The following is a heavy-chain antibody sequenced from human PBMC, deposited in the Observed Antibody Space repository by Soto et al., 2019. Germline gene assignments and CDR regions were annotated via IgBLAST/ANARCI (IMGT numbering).Heavy chain of an antibody. D-gene: IGHD5-12*01. J-gene: IGHJ3*02. CDR2: ISSSSSYI. CDR3: ARDDIVVTIKPVTAFDI. Sequence: GGSLRLSCAASGFTFSSYSMNWVRQAPGKGLEWVSSISSSSSYIYYADSVKGRFTISRDNAKNSLYLQMNSLRAEDTAVYYCARDDIVVTIKPVTAFDIWGQGTMVTVSS. CDR1: GFTFSSYS. V-gene: IGHV3-21*01.